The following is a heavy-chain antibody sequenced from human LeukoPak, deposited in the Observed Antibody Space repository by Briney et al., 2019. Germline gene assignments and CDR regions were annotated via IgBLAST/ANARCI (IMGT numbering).Heavy chain of an antibody. Sequence: KSSETLSLTCAVYGGSFSGYYWSWIRQPPGKGLEWIGEINHSGSTNYNPSLKSRVTISVGTSKNQFSLKLSSVTAADTAVYYCARRPSILAAAGRVNWFDPWGQGTLVTVSS. V-gene: IGHV4-34*01. CDR3: ARRPSILAAAGRVNWFDP. CDR1: GGSFSGYY. J-gene: IGHJ5*02. D-gene: IGHD6-13*01. CDR2: INHSGST.